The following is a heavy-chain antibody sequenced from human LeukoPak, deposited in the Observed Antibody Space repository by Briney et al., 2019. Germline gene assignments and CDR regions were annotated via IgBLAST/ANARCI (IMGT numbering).Heavy chain of an antibody. V-gene: IGHV3-43D*03. J-gene: IGHJ4*02. CDR2: ISRDGGST. Sequence: PGGSLRLSCAASGFTFDDYAMHWVRQAPGKGLEWVSLISRDGGSTYYADSVKGRFTISRDNSKNSLYLQMNSLRAEDTALYYCAKDSGYCTNGVCNEFDYWGQGTLVTVSS. CDR3: AKDSGYCTNGVCNEFDY. CDR1: GFTFDDYA. D-gene: IGHD2-8*01.